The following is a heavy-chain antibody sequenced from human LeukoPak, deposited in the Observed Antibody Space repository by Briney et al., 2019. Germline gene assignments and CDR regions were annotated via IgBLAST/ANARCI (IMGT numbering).Heavy chain of an antibody. CDR2: IYSNDDK. Sequence: SGPTLVKPTQTLTLTCTLSGFSINTGGMAVGWIRQPPGKALEWLALIYSNDDKRYSLSPKTRLTITKDTSKNQVVLTVTNMDPVDTATYFCALSTTTSSIVTFDYWGQGTLVTVSS. D-gene: IGHD6-6*01. CDR3: ALSTTTSSIVTFDY. CDR1: GFSINTGGMA. J-gene: IGHJ4*02. V-gene: IGHV2-5*01.